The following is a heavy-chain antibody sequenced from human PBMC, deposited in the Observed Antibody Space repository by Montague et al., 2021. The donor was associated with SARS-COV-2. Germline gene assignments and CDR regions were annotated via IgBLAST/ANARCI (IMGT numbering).Heavy chain of an antibody. V-gene: IGHV4-39*07. CDR2: IYYSGST. Sequence: SETLSLTCTVSGGSISSGSYYWCWIRQPPGKVLEWIGNIYYSGSTYYNPSLKSRVTISVDTSKNQFSLELSSVTAADTAVYYCARHGWSRRGLGVVGIGYIDLWGHGTLVTVSS. D-gene: IGHD3-3*01. CDR3: ARHGWSRRGLGVVGIGYIDL. CDR1: GGSISSGSYY. J-gene: IGHJ2*01.